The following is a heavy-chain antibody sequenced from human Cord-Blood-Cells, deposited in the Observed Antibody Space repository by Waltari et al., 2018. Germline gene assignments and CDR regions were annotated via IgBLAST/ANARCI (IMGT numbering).Heavy chain of an antibody. Sequence: QVQLVQSGAEVKKPGTSVKVSCKASGGTFSSYAISWVRQAPGQGLEWMGGIIPIFGTANYAQKFQGRVTITADESTSTAYMELSSLRSEDMAVYYCAREKKTIFGVVINWFDPWGQGTLVTVSS. CDR1: GGTFSSYA. J-gene: IGHJ5*02. V-gene: IGHV1-69*01. D-gene: IGHD3-3*01. CDR3: AREKKTIFGVVINWFDP. CDR2: IIPIFGTA.